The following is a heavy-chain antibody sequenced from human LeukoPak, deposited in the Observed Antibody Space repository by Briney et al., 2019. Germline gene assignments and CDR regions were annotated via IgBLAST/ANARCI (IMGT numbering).Heavy chain of an antibody. CDR3: ARDGYSSSSFTPFDY. V-gene: IGHV1-69*13. CDR2: IIPIFGTA. Sequence: SVTVSCKASGYTFTSYAISWVRQAPGQGLEWMGGIIPIFGTANYAQKFQGRVTITADESTSTAYMELSSLRSEDTAVYYCARDGYSSSSFTPFDYWGQGTLVTVSS. CDR1: GYTFTSYA. J-gene: IGHJ4*02. D-gene: IGHD6-6*01.